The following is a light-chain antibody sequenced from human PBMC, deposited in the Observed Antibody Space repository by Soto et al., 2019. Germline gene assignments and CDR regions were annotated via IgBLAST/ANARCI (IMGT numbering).Light chain of an antibody. J-gene: IGLJ2*01. V-gene: IGLV2-23*01. CDR3: CSYAGSVV. Sequence: QSVLTQPASVSGSPGQSITISCTGTSSDVGSYNLVSWYQQHPGKAPKLMIYEGSKRPSGVSNRFSGSKSGNTASQTISGLQAEDEADYYCCSYAGSVVFGGGTKVTVL. CDR1: SSDVGSYNL. CDR2: EGS.